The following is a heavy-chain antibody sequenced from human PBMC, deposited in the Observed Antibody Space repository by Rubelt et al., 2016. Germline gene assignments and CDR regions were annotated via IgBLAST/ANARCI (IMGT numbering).Heavy chain of an antibody. D-gene: IGHD3-10*01. J-gene: IGHJ4*02. CDR3: AKNSGTGDNDY. Sequence: GRGLEWVSVIYSGGSTYYADSVKGRFTISRDNSKNTLYLQMNSLRAEDTAVYYCAKNSGTGDNDYWGQGTLVTVSS. V-gene: IGHV3-53*01. CDR2: IYSGGST.